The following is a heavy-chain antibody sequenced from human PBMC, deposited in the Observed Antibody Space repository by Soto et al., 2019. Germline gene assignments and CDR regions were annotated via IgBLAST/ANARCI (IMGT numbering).Heavy chain of an antibody. Sequence: GGSLRLSCAASGFTFSSYSMNWVRQAPGKGLEWVSYISSSSSTIYYADSVKGRFTISRDNAKNSLYLQMNSLRDEDTAVYYCARDAVVTAIPVWFDPWGQGTLVTVSS. V-gene: IGHV3-48*02. D-gene: IGHD2-21*02. CDR3: ARDAVVTAIPVWFDP. J-gene: IGHJ5*02. CDR1: GFTFSSYS. CDR2: ISSSSSTI.